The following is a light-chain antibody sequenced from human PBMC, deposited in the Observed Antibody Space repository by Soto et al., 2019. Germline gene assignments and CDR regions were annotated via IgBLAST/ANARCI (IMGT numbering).Light chain of an antibody. CDR3: AAWDDSLHGHV. CDR1: SSNIGSNI. Sequence: QSVLTQPPSASGTPGQRVTISCSGGSSNIGSNIVNWYQQLPGTAPKVLIYSNNRRPSGVPDRFSGSKSGTSASLAISGLQSEDEADYYCAAWDDSLHGHVFGTGTKVTVL. V-gene: IGLV1-44*01. J-gene: IGLJ1*01. CDR2: SNN.